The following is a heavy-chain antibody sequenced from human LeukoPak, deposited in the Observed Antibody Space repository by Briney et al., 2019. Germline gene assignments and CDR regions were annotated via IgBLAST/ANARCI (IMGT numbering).Heavy chain of an antibody. Sequence: SETLSLTCTVSGGSISSYYWSWIRQPPGKGLEWIGYIYYSGSTSYNPSLKSRVTISVDMSKNQFSLKLNSVTAADTAVYFCAREIRTTVTRYYYYMDVWGKGTTVSVSS. CDR3: AREIRTTVTRYYYYMDV. V-gene: IGHV4-59*12. CDR2: IYYSGST. CDR1: GGSISSYY. D-gene: IGHD4-17*01. J-gene: IGHJ6*03.